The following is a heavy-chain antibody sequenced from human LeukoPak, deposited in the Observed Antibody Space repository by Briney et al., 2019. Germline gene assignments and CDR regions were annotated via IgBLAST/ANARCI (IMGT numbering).Heavy chain of an antibody. CDR3: ARDRDSYDFWSGYYTFSFDY. CDR2: IIPIFGTA. V-gene: IGHV1-69*06. J-gene: IGHJ4*02. CDR1: GGTFSSYA. D-gene: IGHD3-3*01. Sequence: SVKVSCKASGGTFSSYAISWVRQAPGQGLEWMGGIIPIFGTANYAQKFQGRVTITADKSTSTAYMELSSLRSEDTAVYYCARDRDSYDFWSGYYTFSFDYWGQGTLVTVSS.